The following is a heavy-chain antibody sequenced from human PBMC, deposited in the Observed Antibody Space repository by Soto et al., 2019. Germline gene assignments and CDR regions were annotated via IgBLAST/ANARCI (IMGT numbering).Heavy chain of an antibody. CDR1: GFTFSSNW. Sequence: EVQPVESGGGLVQPGGSLRLSCAASGFTFSSNWMYWVRHAPGKGLVWVSRLNTDGSITSYADSVKGRFTISRDNTKNTLDLQMNRLRTEDKAVYYCARYSSGAGDYWGQGTLVTVSS. J-gene: IGHJ4*02. CDR2: LNTDGSIT. V-gene: IGHV3-74*01. D-gene: IGHD6-19*01. CDR3: ARYSSGAGDY.